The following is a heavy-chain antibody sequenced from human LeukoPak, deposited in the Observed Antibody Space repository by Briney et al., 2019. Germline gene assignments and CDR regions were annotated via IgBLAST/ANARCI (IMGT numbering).Heavy chain of an antibody. D-gene: IGHD2-21*01. Sequence: ASVKVSCKASGGTFSSYAISWVRQAPGQGLEWMGGIIPIFGTANYAQKFQGRVTITANESTSTAYMELSSLRSEDTAVYYCARVRIRGMDVWGQGTTVTVSS. CDR2: IIPIFGTA. CDR3: ARVRIRGMDV. V-gene: IGHV1-69*13. CDR1: GGTFSSYA. J-gene: IGHJ6*02.